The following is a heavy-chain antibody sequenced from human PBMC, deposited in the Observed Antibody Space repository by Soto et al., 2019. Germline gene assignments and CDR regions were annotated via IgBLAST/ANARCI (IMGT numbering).Heavy chain of an antibody. V-gene: IGHV3-30-3*01. CDR1: GFTFSSYA. CDR3: ARDHPLSSYYYYYGMDV. D-gene: IGHD3-10*01. J-gene: IGHJ6*02. CDR2: ISYDGSNK. Sequence: GGSLRLSCAASGFTFSSYAMHWVRQAPGKGLEWVAVISYDGSNKYYADSVKGRFTISRDYSKNTLYLQMNSLRAEDTAVYYCARDHPLSSYYYYYGMDVWGQGTTVTVSS.